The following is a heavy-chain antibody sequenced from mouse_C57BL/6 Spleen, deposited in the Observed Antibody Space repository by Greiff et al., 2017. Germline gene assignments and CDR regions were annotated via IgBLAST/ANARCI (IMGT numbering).Heavy chain of an antibody. CDR1: GYTFTSYW. CDR3: ARGRSLRDCFEY. CDR2: IDPSESYT. D-gene: IGHD1-1*01. Sequence: QVQLQQPGAELVMPGASVKLSCKASGYTFTSYWMHWVKQRPGQGLEWIGEIDPSESYTNYNQKFKGKSTMTVDKSSSTAYMELSSLPSEDSAVYYWARGRSLRDCFEYWGQGTTRTVSS. V-gene: IGHV1-69*01. J-gene: IGHJ2*01.